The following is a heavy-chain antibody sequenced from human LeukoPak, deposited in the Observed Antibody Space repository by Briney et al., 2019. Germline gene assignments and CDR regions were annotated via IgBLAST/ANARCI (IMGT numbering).Heavy chain of an antibody. CDR2: IKQDGSEK. CDR3: ARAWWELSADY. Sequence: PGGSLRLSCAASGFTLSSYWMSWVRQAPGKGLEWVANIKQDGSEKYYVDSVKGRFTISRDNAKNSLYLQMNSLRAEDTAVYYCARAWWELSADYWGQGTLVTVSS. J-gene: IGHJ4*02. D-gene: IGHD1-26*01. V-gene: IGHV3-7*01. CDR1: GFTLSSYW.